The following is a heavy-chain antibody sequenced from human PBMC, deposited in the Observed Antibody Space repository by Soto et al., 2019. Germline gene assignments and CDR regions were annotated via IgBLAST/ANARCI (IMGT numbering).Heavy chain of an antibody. V-gene: IGHV3-30-3*01. CDR2: ISYDGSNK. J-gene: IGHJ3*02. Sequence: QVQLVESGGGVVQPGRSLRLSCAASGFTFSNYAMHWVRQAPGRGLEWVAVISYDGSNKYYAESVKGRFTISRDNSNNTQYLQMNRLRAEDTAVYNCARDQEYSYAMDAFDIWGQGTMVTVSS. CDR3: ARDQEYSYAMDAFDI. D-gene: IGHD5-18*01. CDR1: GFTFSNYA.